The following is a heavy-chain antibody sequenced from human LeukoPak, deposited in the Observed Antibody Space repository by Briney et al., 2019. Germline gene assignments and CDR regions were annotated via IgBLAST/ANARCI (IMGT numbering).Heavy chain of an antibody. D-gene: IGHD6-19*01. Sequence: SETLSLTCAVYGGSFSGYYWSWIRQPPGKGLEWTGEINHSGSTNYNPSLKSRVTISVDTSKNQFSLKLSSVTAADTAVYYCARIGKLAVAGQRYYFDYWGQGTLVTVSS. CDR2: INHSGST. CDR3: ARIGKLAVAGQRYYFDY. V-gene: IGHV4-34*01. J-gene: IGHJ4*02. CDR1: GGSFSGYY.